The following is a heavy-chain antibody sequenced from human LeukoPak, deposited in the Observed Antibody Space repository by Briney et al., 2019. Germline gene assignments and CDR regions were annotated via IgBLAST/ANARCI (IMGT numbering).Heavy chain of an antibody. D-gene: IGHD4-17*01. CDR3: AKDPHPGVTTVEYFQH. J-gene: IGHJ1*01. Sequence: PGRSLRLSCAASGFTFSSYGMHWVRQAPGKGLEWVAVISYDGSNKHYADSVKGRFTISRDNSKNTLYLQMNSLRAEDTAVYYCAKDPHPGVTTVEYFQHWGQGTLVTVSS. V-gene: IGHV3-30*18. CDR1: GFTFSSYG. CDR2: ISYDGSNK.